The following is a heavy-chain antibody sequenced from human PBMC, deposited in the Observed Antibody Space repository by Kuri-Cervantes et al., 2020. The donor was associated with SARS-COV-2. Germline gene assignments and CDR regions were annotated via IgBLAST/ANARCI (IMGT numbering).Heavy chain of an antibody. CDR2: ISHSEST. D-gene: IGHD3-9*01. CDR3: ARERYFDWLLLADDAFDI. CDR1: GYSISSFYY. J-gene: IGHJ3*02. V-gene: IGHV4-38-2*02. Sequence: SETLSLTCAVSGYSISSFYYWGWIRQPPGKGLEWIGSISHSESTNYNPSLKSRVTISVDTSKNQFSLQLNSVTPEDTAVYYCARERYFDWLLLADDAFDIWGQGTMVTVSS.